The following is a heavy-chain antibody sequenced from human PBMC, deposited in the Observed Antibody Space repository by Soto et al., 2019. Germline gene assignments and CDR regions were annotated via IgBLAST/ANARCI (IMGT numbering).Heavy chain of an antibody. D-gene: IGHD3-22*01. Sequence: ASVKVSCKASGGTFSSYAISWVRQAPGQGLEWMGGIIPIFGTANYAQKFQGRVTITADESTSTAYMELSSLRSEDTAVYYCAREVPEGYYDSSGYYDYWGQGTLVTVSS. V-gene: IGHV1-69*13. CDR1: GGTFSSYA. J-gene: IGHJ4*02. CDR2: IIPIFGTA. CDR3: AREVPEGYYDSSGYYDY.